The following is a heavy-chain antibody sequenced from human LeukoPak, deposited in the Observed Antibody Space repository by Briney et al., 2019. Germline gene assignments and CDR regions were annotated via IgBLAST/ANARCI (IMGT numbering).Heavy chain of an antibody. Sequence: SETLSFTCTVSGGSISSYYWTWIRQPPGKGLEWIGYIYYSGTTNYNPSLKSRVSMSVDTSKNQFSLKLSSVTAADTAVYYCARGDSSGYSTTGFDYWGQGTLVTVSS. V-gene: IGHV4-59*01. J-gene: IGHJ4*02. D-gene: IGHD3-22*01. CDR1: GGSISSYY. CDR3: ARGDSSGYSTTGFDY. CDR2: IYYSGTT.